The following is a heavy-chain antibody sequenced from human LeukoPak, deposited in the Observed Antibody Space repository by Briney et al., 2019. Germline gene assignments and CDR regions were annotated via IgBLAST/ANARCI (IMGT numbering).Heavy chain of an antibody. J-gene: IGHJ4*02. CDR1: GFTFSSYA. Sequence: PGGSLRLSCAASGFTFSSYAMHWVRQAPGKGLEYVSAISSNGGSTYYANSVKGRFTISRDNAKNSLYLQMNSLRTEDTAVYYCARVAPYWGQGTLVTVSS. D-gene: IGHD5-12*01. CDR3: ARVAPY. CDR2: ISSNGGST. V-gene: IGHV3-64*01.